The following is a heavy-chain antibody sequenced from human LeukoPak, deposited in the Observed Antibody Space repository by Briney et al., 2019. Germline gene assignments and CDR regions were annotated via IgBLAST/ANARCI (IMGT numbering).Heavy chain of an antibody. CDR1: GYTFTSYD. CDR3: ARRPYHGAFGVDTDDY. V-gene: IGHV1-8*01. D-gene: IGHD3-3*01. Sequence: ASVKVSCKASGYTFTSYDINWVRQATGQGLEWMGWMNPNSGNTGYAQKFQGRVTMTRNTSISTAYMELSSLRSEDTAVYYCARRPYHGAFGVDTDDYWGQGTLVTVSS. J-gene: IGHJ4*02. CDR2: MNPNSGNT.